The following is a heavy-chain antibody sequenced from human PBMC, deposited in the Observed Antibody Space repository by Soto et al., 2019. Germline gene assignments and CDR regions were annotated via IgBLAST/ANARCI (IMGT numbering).Heavy chain of an antibody. CDR1: GDSVSSNSAA. D-gene: IGHD1-7*01. Sequence: SQALSLTCAISGDSVSSNSAASNWIRLSPSRGLEWLARTYYRSRWYNDYAVSVRSRITVNPDTSKNQFSLQLTSVTPEDTAVYYCAGTTSHQWYYMDVWGKGTTDPVSS. CDR3: AGTTSHQWYYMDV. V-gene: IGHV6-1*01. J-gene: IGHJ6*03. CDR2: TYYRSRWYN.